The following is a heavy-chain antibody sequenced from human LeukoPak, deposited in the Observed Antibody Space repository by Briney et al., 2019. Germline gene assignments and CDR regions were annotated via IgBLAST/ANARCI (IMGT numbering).Heavy chain of an antibody. V-gene: IGHV1-46*01. CDR1: GYTFTSNY. D-gene: IGHD5-24*01. CDR2: ISPSGGST. Sequence: ASVKVSCKAFGYTFTSNYMHWVRQAPGQGPEWMGVISPSGGSTTYAQKFQGRVTITRNTSISTAYMELSSLRSEDTAVYYCARVGGGPRDGYNVWGQGTLVTVSS. CDR3: ARVGGGPRDGYNV. J-gene: IGHJ4*02.